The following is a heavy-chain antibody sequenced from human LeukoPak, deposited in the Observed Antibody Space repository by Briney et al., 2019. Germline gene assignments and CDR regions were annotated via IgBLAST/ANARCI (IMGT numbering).Heavy chain of an antibody. V-gene: IGHV3-43D*03. CDR3: AKDMGVRHVLLWFGES. CDR2: ISWDGGST. J-gene: IGHJ5*02. CDR1: GFTFSSYG. D-gene: IGHD3-10*01. Sequence: GGSLRLSCAASGFTFSSYGMHWVRQAPGKGLEWVSLISWDGGSTYYADSVKGRFTISRDNSKNSLYLQMNSLRAEDTALYYCAKDMGVRHVLLWFGESWGQGTLVTVSS.